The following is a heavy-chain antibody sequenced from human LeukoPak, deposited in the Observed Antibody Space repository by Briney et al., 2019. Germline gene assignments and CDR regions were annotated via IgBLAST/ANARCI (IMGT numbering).Heavy chain of an antibody. Sequence: PGGSLRLSCAASGFTVSSNYMSWVRQAPGKGLEWVSVISGSGGSTYYADSVKGRFTISRDNSKNTLYLQMNSLRAEDTAVYYCAKVIKSSGDYAYWGQGTLVTVSS. V-gene: IGHV3-23*01. J-gene: IGHJ4*02. D-gene: IGHD4-17*01. CDR3: AKVIKSSGDYAY. CDR2: ISGSGGST. CDR1: GFTVSSNY.